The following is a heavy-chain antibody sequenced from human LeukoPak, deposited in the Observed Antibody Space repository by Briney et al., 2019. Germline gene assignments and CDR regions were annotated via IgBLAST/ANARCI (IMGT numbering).Heavy chain of an antibody. CDR3: QTRAYCGGDCPITYYYYYMDV. CDR2: INPNSGGT. J-gene: IGHJ6*03. D-gene: IGHD2-21*02. CDR1: GYTFTGYY. V-gene: IGHV1-2*06. Sequence: GASVKVSCKASGYTFTGYYMHWVRQAPGQGLEWMGRINPNSGGTNYAQKFQGRVTMTRDTSISTAYMELSRLRSEDTAVYYCQTRAYCGGDCPITYYYYYMDVWGKGTTVTVSS.